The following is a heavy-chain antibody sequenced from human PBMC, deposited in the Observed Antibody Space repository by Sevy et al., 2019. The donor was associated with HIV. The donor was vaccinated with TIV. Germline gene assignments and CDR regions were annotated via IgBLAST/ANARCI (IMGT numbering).Heavy chain of an antibody. V-gene: IGHV3-7*03. CDR3: ARGIFGSGSRLGLGY. CDR1: GFSFSDYW. D-gene: IGHD3-10*01. Sequence: GGSLRLSCEASGFSFSDYWMTWVRQAPGKGLEWVANMRQDGRETYYVDAVKGRFTVSRDNAKNSLWLQMNSLRAEETAVYYCARGIFGSGSRLGLGYWGQGTLVTVSS. J-gene: IGHJ4*02. CDR2: MRQDGRET.